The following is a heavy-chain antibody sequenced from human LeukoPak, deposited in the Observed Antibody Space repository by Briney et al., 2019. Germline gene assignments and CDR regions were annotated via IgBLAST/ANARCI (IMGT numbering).Heavy chain of an antibody. J-gene: IGHJ5*02. CDR3: ARTSDGSWFDP. D-gene: IGHD2-15*01. Sequence: GGSLRLSCAASGFTFDDYGTSWVRQGPGKGLEWVSGINWNGGNTVYADSVKGRFTIFRDNAKNSLYLEMDSLRVEDTALYYCARTSDGSWFDPWGQGTLVTVSS. CDR2: INWNGGNT. V-gene: IGHV3-20*04. CDR1: GFTFDDYG.